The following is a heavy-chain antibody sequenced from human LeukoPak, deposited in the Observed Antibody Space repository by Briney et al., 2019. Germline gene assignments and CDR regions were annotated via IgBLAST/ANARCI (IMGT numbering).Heavy chain of an antibody. CDR2: ISYDGSNK. D-gene: IGHD1-26*01. CDR1: GFTFSSYA. V-gene: IGHV3-30-3*01. J-gene: IGHJ4*02. Sequence: GRSLRLSCAASGFTFSSYAMHWVRQVPGKGLEWVAVISYDGSNKYYADSVKGRFTISRDNSKNTLYLQMNSLRAEDTAVYYCARVGATNFDYWGQGTLVTVSS. CDR3: ARVGATNFDY.